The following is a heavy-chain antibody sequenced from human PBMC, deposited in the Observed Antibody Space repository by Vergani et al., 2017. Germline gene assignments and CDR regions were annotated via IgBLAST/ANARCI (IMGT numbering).Heavy chain of an antibody. V-gene: IGHV3-23*01. CDR2: ISGSGGST. J-gene: IGHJ3*02. CDR3: AKDERHVVVTAICHAFDI. Sequence: EVQLLESGGGLVQPGGSLRLSCAASGFTFSSYAMSWVRQAPGKGLEWVSAISGSGGSTYYADSVKGRFTISRDNSKNTLYLQMNSLRAEDTAVYYCAKDERHVVVTAICHAFDIWGQGTMVTVSS. CDR1: GFTFSSYA. D-gene: IGHD2-21*02.